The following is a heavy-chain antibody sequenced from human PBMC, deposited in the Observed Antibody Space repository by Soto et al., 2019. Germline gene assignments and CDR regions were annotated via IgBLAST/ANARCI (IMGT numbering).Heavy chain of an antibody. J-gene: IGHJ4*02. Sequence: PGGSLRLSCAASGFTFSSYSMNWVRQAPGKGLEWVSSISSSSSYIYYADSVKGRFTISRDNAKNSLYLQMNSLRAEDTAVYYCARAPVPATAYYFDYWGQGTLVTVS. CDR3: ARAPVPATAYYFDY. V-gene: IGHV3-21*01. CDR1: GFTFSSYS. CDR2: ISSSSSYI. D-gene: IGHD2-2*01.